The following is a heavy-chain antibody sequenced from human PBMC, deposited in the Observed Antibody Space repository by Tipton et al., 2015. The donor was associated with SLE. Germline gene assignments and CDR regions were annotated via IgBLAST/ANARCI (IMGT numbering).Heavy chain of an antibody. CDR2: INYSGTT. Sequence: TLSLTCTVSGDSIRSSNYYWGWIRQPPGKGLEWIGNINYSGTTYYNPSLKTRVTISVDSSKVHFSLRLTSVTAADTAVYFCARAIGANYFNFWGQGSLVTASS. D-gene: IGHD3-16*01. CDR1: GDSIRSSNYY. J-gene: IGHJ4*02. CDR3: ARAIGANYFNF. V-gene: IGHV4-39*02.